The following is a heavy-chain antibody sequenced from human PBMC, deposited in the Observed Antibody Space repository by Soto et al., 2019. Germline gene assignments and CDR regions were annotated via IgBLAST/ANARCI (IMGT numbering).Heavy chain of an antibody. CDR1: GFSVRSNY. J-gene: IGHJ6*02. D-gene: IGHD3-10*01. CDR2: IYSVGRT. Sequence: GGSLRLSCAASGFSVRSNYLIWVRLAPGMGLEFVSVIYSVGRTYYADSVKGRFTSSSDHSQNTLYLQMNSLRVEDTGVYYCARDSGVDRGNYGLDVWGQGTTVTVSS. V-gene: IGHV3-53*01. CDR3: ARDSGVDRGNYGLDV.